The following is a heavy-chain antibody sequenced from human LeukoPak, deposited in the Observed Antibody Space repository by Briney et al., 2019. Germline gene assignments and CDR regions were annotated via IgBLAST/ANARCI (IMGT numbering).Heavy chain of an antibody. CDR3: ARVNLLRWFDP. CDR1: GGSISSYY. J-gene: IGHJ5*02. V-gene: IGHV4-59*01. D-gene: IGHD3-16*01. CDR2: IYYSGST. Sequence: KPSETLSLTCTVSGGSISSYYWSWIRQPPGKGLEWIGYIYYSGSTNYNPSLKSRVTISVDTSKNQFSLKLSSVTAADTAVYYCARVNLLRWFDPWGQGTLVTVSS.